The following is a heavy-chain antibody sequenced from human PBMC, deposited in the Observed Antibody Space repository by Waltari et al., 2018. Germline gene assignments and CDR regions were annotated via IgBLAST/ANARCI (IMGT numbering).Heavy chain of an antibody. Sequence: HVQLVQSGAEVKKPGSSVQVSCKASGRPFRSYAITWVRQARGQGLEWMGGIIPIFGTANDAQKFQGRVTITADESTSTAYMELSSLRSEDTAVYYCARDSGSSWYEDWGQGTLVTVSS. CDR3: ARDSGSSWYED. CDR2: IIPIFGTA. J-gene: IGHJ4*02. V-gene: IGHV1-69*01. CDR1: GRPFRSYA. D-gene: IGHD6-13*01.